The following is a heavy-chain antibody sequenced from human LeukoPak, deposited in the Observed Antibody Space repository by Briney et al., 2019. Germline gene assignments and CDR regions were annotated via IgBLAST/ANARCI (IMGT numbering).Heavy chain of an antibody. CDR3: ARDNAFDP. CDR2: ISSSSSYI. CDR1: GFTVSSNY. J-gene: IGHJ5*02. Sequence: GGSLRLSCAASGFTVSSNYMSWVRQAPGKGLEWVSSISSSSSYIYYADSVKGRFTISRDNAKNSLYLQMNSLRAEDTAVYYCARDNAFDPWGQGTLVTVSS. V-gene: IGHV3-21*01.